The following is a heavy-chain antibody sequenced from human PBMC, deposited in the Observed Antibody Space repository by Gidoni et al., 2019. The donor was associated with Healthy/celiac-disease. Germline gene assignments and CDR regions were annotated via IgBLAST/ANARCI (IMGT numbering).Heavy chain of an antibody. Sequence: EVQLVESGGGLVQPGGSLRITCADSGFTSSSYEMNWVRQAPGKGLEWVSYMSSSGSTIYYADSVKVRFTISRDNAKNSLYLQMNSLRAEDTAVYYCAREGLRFLEWLPYYYYGMDVWGQGTTVTVSS. CDR3: AREGLRFLEWLPYYYYGMDV. CDR2: MSSSGSTI. V-gene: IGHV3-48*03. CDR1: GFTSSSYE. D-gene: IGHD3-3*01. J-gene: IGHJ6*02.